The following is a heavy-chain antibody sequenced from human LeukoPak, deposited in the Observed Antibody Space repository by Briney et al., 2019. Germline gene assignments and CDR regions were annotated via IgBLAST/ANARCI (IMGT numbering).Heavy chain of an antibody. CDR1: GFTFSNYW. D-gene: IGHD3-16*01. V-gene: IGHV3-7*01. CDR2: IKEDGSQI. CDR3: ARGLNTSPGVDY. J-gene: IGHJ4*02. Sequence: PGGSLRLSCAVSGFTFSNYWMTWVRQAPGEGVEWVANIKEDGSQIYYVESVKGRFTVSRDNAKNSVYLKMSSLRDEDTAVYYCARGLNTSPGVDYWGQGTLVTVSS.